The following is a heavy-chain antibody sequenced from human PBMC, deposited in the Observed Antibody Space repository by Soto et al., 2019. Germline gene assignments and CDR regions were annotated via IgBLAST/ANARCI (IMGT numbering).Heavy chain of an antibody. J-gene: IGHJ6*02. CDR2: ISGYTGNR. Sequence: ASVKVSCKTSGYTFTSYGITWVRQAPGQGLEWMGWISGYTGNRYFAQKLRARVTMTTDTSISTAYMELSSLRSEDTAVYYCAREGVRGMDVWGQGTTVTVSS. CDR3: AREGVRGMDV. D-gene: IGHD3-16*01. CDR1: GYTFTSYG. V-gene: IGHV1-18*01.